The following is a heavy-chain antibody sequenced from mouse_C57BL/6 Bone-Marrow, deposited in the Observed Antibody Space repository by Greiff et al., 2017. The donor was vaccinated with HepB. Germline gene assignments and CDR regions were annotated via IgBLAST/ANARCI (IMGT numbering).Heavy chain of an antibody. V-gene: IGHV1-5*01. J-gene: IGHJ3*01. CDR2: IYPGNSDT. CDR3: TRKGYYDYDWFAY. D-gene: IGHD2-4*01. Sequence: EVKLVESGTVLARPGASVKMSCKTSGYTFTSYWMHWVKQRPGQGLEWLGAIYPGNSDTSYNQKFKGKAKLTAVTSASTAYMELSSLTNEDSAVYYCTRKGYYDYDWFAYWGQGTLVTVSA. CDR1: GYTFTSYW.